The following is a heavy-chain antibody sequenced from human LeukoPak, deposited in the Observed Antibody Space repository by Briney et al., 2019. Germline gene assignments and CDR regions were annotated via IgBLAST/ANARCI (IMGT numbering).Heavy chain of an antibody. CDR2: IKSKTDGGTT. V-gene: IGHV3-15*01. D-gene: IGHD6-13*01. J-gene: IGHJ4*02. Sequence: GGSLRLSCAASGFTFSNAWMSWVRRAPGKGLEWVGRIKSKTDGGTTDYAAPVKGRFTISRDDSKNTLYLQMNSLRAEDTAVYYCARDQRGYSIVGLFDYWGQGTLVTVSS. CDR1: GFTFSNAW. CDR3: ARDQRGYSIVGLFDY.